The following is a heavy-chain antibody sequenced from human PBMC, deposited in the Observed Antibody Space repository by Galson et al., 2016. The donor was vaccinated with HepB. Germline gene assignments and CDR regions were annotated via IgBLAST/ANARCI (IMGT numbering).Heavy chain of an antibody. CDR3: ARDRDPPLTGDHDFWSGYFGRGGWFDP. D-gene: IGHD3-3*01. CDR2: INSDGSST. J-gene: IGHJ5*02. CDR1: GFTFSSYW. Sequence: SLRLSCAASGFTFSSYWMHWVRQGPGKGLVWVSRINSDGSSTSYADSARGRFTISRDNAKNTLFLQMNSLRAEDTAVFYWARDRDPPLTGDHDFWSGYFGRGGWFDPWGQGTPVTVSS. V-gene: IGHV3-74*01.